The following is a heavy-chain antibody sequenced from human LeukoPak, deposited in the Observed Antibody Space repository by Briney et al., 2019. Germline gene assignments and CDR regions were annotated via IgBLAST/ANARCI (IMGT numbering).Heavy chain of an antibody. CDR3: AKDPKRGNHGSGSFDH. D-gene: IGHD3-10*01. Sequence: PGRSLRLSCTASGFIFSGYGMHWVRQAPGKGLEWVAFISYDGSNIYYTDYVKGRFTISRDNSKNTLYLQMNSLRAEDTAVYYCAKDPKRGNHGSGSFDHWGQGTLVTVSS. V-gene: IGHV3-30*18. CDR2: ISYDGSNI. J-gene: IGHJ4*02. CDR1: GFIFSGYG.